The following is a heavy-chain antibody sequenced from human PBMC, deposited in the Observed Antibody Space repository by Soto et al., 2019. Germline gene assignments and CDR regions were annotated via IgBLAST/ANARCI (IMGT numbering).Heavy chain of an antibody. CDR2: IDHSGSS. CDR1: GVSINIRNL. J-gene: IGHJ4*02. D-gene: IGHD3-10*01. CDR3: ARVGPTGAGSNSNYSDL. Sequence: QLQLRESGPRLVKPSGTLSLSCAVSGVSINIRNLWTWVRQPPGKSLEWIGEIDHSGSSKYNSSLNRRGTISIWRSRTQKSLPMTSVTAVDSAVYCYARVGPTGAGSNSNYSDLWSQGHLATVSS. V-gene: IGHV4-4*01.